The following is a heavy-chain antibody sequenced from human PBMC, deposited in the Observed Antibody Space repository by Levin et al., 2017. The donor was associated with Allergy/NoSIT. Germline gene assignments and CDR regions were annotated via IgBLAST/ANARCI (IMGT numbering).Heavy chain of an antibody. CDR2: IYYSGST. Sequence: PSETLSLTCTVSGGSISSYYWSWIRQPPGKGLEWIGYIYYSGSTKYNPSLKSRVTISVDTSKNQFSLTLSSGTAADTAVYYCARAKSGYSYYYFDYWGQGTLVTVSS. J-gene: IGHJ4*02. CDR3: ARAKSGYSYYYFDY. V-gene: IGHV4-59*01. D-gene: IGHD5-18*01. CDR1: GGSISSYY.